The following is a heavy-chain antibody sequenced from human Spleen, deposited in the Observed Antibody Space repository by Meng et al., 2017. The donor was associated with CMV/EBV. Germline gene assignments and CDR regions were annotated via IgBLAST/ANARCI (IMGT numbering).Heavy chain of an antibody. Sequence: ASVKVSCKASGYTFTAHYFHWVRQATGQGLEWMGWMNPNSGNTGYAQKFQGRVTVTRNTSISTAYMELSSLRSEDTAVYYCARKRSFWSGFGYYYYGMDVWGQGTTVTVSS. CDR3: ARKRSFWSGFGYYYYGMDV. CDR2: MNPNSGNT. CDR1: GYTFTAHY. J-gene: IGHJ6*02. D-gene: IGHD3-3*01. V-gene: IGHV1-8*02.